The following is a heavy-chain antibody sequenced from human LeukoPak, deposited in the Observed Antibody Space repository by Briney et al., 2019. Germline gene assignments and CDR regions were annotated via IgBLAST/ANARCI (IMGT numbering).Heavy chain of an antibody. V-gene: IGHV1-18*04. CDR1: RYTFTSYG. D-gene: IGHD2-15*01. CDR3: ARNKCSGGSCYSRWFDP. Sequence: ASVKVSCKASRYTFTSYGISWVRQAPGQGLEWMGWISAYNGNTNYAQKLQGRVTMTTDTSTSTDYMELRSLRSDDTAVYYCARNKCSGGSCYSRWFDPWGQGTLVTVSS. J-gene: IGHJ5*02. CDR2: ISAYNGNT.